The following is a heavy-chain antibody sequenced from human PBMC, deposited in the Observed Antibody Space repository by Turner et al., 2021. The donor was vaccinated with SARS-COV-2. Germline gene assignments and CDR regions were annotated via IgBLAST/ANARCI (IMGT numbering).Heavy chain of an antibody. CDR3: AGGPPRIAEAGTAFDP. V-gene: IGHV4-59*01. Sequence: QVQLQESGPGLVKSSETLSLTCSVSGGFISTYYWSWTRLPPGKGLEWIGYMHHTGGTNYNPSLGCRVTMSVDTSKNQFSLNLGPVTAADTAIYFCAGGPPRIAEAGTAFDPWGQGTLVTVFS. CDR1: GGFISTYY. D-gene: IGHD6-19*01. CDR2: MHHTGGT. J-gene: IGHJ5*02.